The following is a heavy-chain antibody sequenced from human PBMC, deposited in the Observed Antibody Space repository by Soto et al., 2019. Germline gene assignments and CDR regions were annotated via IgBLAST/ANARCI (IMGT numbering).Heavy chain of an antibody. D-gene: IGHD6-25*01. Sequence: QVQLVQSGAEVKKPGSSVKVSCKASGGTFSRYAISWVRQAPGQGLEWMGGIIPIFCTANYAQKFQGRVTITADESTSTAYMELSSLRSEDTAVYYCARQGAALRDYYYGMDVWGQGTTVTVSS. CDR3: ARQGAALRDYYYGMDV. J-gene: IGHJ6*02. CDR1: GGTFSRYA. CDR2: IIPIFCTA. V-gene: IGHV1-69*12.